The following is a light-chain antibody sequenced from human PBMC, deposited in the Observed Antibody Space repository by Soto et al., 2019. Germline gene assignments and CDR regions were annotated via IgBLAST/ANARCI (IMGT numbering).Light chain of an antibody. CDR2: DAS. J-gene: IGKJ1*01. Sequence: DIQMTQSPSTLSASVGYRVTMTCRASQSIRSWLAWYQQKPGKAPKLLIYDASSLESGVPSRFSGSGSGTEFTLTISSLQPDDFATYYCQQYNSYSQTFGQGTKVDIK. CDR1: QSIRSW. V-gene: IGKV1-5*01. CDR3: QQYNSYSQT.